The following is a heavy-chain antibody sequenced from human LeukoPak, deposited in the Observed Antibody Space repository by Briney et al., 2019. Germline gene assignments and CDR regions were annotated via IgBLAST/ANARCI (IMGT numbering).Heavy chain of an antibody. CDR1: GGSISSYY. Sequence: SETLSLTCTVSGGSISSYYWSWIRQPPGKGLEWIGYIYYSGSTNYNLSLKSRVTISVDTSKNQFSLKLSSVTAADTAVYYCARVRVTMIVDYWGQGTLVTVSS. CDR3: ARVRVTMIVDY. D-gene: IGHD3-22*01. V-gene: IGHV4-59*01. CDR2: IYYSGST. J-gene: IGHJ4*02.